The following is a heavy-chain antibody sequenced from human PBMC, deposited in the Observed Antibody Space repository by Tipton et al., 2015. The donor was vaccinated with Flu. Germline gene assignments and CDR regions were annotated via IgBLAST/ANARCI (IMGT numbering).Heavy chain of an antibody. V-gene: IGHV4-30-2*01. CDR2: IYHNGNT. CDR1: GYSISTGGYS. D-gene: IGHD3-10*01. J-gene: IGHJ4*02. Sequence: TLSLTCAVFGYSISTGGYSWSWVRQPPGKGLEWIGYIYHNGNTYYNPPLKSRVTISVDTAKNQFSQRLSSVTAADTAVYYCARSTYYYGSGSSDYWGQGTLVTVSS. CDR3: ARSTYYYGSGSSDY.